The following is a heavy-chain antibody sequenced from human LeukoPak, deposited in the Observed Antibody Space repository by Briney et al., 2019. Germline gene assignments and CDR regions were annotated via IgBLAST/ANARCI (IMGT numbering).Heavy chain of an antibody. CDR1: GFTFNNYA. V-gene: IGHV3-23*01. J-gene: IGHJ4*02. Sequence: GGSLRLSCAASGFTFNNYAMSWVRQAPGKGLDWVSAISSSGGSTFYADSVKGRFTISRDNSKNTLYLQMNSLRAEYTAVYYCAKEVGYDSSGYDDYWGQGTLVTVSS. D-gene: IGHD3-22*01. CDR2: ISSSGGST. CDR3: AKEVGYDSSGYDDY.